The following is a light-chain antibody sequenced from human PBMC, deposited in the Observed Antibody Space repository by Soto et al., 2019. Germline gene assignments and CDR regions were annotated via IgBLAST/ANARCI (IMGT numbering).Light chain of an antibody. CDR1: QGIIDY. Sequence: DIQMTQSPASLSASVGDRVTITCRASQGIIDYLSWYQHKPCKVPRLLIYAASSLQSVVPSRFSGSGSVTDFTLTITTLHPEDFATYYCQQSFSKFLYTFGQGTKVDIK. CDR2: AAS. CDR3: QQSFSKFLYT. V-gene: IGKV1-39*01. J-gene: IGKJ2*01.